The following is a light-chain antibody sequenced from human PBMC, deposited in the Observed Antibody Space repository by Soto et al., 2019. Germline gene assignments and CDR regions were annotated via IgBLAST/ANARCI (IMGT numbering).Light chain of an antibody. CDR2: RNN. Sequence: QSVLTQPHSASGTPGQRVTISCSGSSSNIGSNYVYWYQQLPGTAPKLLIYRNNQRPSGVPDRFSGSKSGTSGPLAISGLRSEDEADYYCAAWDDSLSGLVFGRGTKLTVL. V-gene: IGLV1-47*01. J-gene: IGLJ3*02. CDR3: AAWDDSLSGLV. CDR1: SSNIGSNY.